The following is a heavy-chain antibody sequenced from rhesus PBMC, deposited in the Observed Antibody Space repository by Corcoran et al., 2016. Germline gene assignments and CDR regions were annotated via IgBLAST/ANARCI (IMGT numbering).Heavy chain of an antibody. CDR1: GGSISGYY. CDR3: AIDGRHDWGNGNWYFDI. D-gene: IGHD3-9*01. J-gene: IGHJ2*01. Sequence: QVQLQESGPGLVKPSETLSLTCAVSGGSISGYYWNWIRQPPGKGLEWIGYIGGRWGSTYYHPSLERRVTSVTDTSTNEFSLKLSAVTAADTAVYYCAIDGRHDWGNGNWYFDIWGPGTPITISS. V-gene: IGHV4-165*02. CDR2: IGGRWGST.